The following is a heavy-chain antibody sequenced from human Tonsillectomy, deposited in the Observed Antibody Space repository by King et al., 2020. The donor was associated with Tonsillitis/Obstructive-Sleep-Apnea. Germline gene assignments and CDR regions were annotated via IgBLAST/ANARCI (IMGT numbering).Heavy chain of an antibody. J-gene: IGHJ4*01. CDR2: ITGRXSYI. V-gene: IGHV3-21*01. Sequence: QLVQSGGGLVKPGGSLXLSCGASGFXXSSYSMNWVRQAPGKGXEXXSXITGRXSYIFYEDSXKGPFTISRYNATTSFYLQMNSLRAEDRAVYYCAGXVPXGXXXFXYXXXXXLXXVSS. CDR1: GFXXSSYS. CDR3: AGXVPXGXXXFXY.